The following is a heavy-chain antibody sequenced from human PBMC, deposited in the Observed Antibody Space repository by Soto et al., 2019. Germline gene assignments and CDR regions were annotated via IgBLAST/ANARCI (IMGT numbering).Heavy chain of an antibody. J-gene: IGHJ4*02. CDR3: ARLGYSSGWTYFDY. CDR2: IYASGST. V-gene: IGHV4-4*07. Sequence: QVQLQESGPGLVKPSETLSLTCTVSGGSISGYYWSWIRQPAGKGLEWIGRIYASGSTNYNPSLKSRVTMSVDTSKNQFSRKLSSVTAADTAVYYCARLGYSSGWTYFDYWGQGTLVTFSS. CDR1: GGSISGYY. D-gene: IGHD6-19*01.